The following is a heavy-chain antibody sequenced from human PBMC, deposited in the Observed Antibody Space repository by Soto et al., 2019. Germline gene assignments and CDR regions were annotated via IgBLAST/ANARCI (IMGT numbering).Heavy chain of an antibody. V-gene: IGHV4-59*01. CDR3: ARRDDGDKFFDS. Sequence: QVQLQESGPGLVKPSETLSLTCNVSGASINNVFWTWIRQPPGKGLEWIGYMDSTGTTFNNPFLKSRVTISIDKSKKQFSLNLRSVTAADTALYYCARRDDGDKFFDSWGQGTLVTVSS. J-gene: IGHJ4*02. CDR2: MDSTGTT. CDR1: GASINNVF. D-gene: IGHD4-17*01.